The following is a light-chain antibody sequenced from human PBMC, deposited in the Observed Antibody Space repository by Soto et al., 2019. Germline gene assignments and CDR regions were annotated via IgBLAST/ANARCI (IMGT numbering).Light chain of an antibody. V-gene: IGKV3-20*01. CDR1: ESLSINY. Sequence: QPASILFVSPGERATLSCRASESLSINYLTWYQQKPGQAPRLLIYETSSRAAGIPDRFSGSGSGTDFTLTISRLEPEDFAVYFCQQYSSSPQTFGQGT. CDR2: ETS. J-gene: IGKJ1*01. CDR3: QQYSSSPQT.